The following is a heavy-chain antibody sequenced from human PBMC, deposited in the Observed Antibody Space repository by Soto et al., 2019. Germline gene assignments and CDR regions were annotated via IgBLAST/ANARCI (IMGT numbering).Heavy chain of an antibody. CDR1: GYTFTSNS. D-gene: IGHD3-3*01. CDR2: IIPIFGTA. Sequence: SSVKVSCKASGYTFTSNSIGWVRQAPGQGLEWMGGIIPIFGTANYAQKFQGRVTITADKSTSTAYMELSSLRSEDTAVYYCARHKYYEFWSGYSDYYYYGMDVWGQGTTVTVS. V-gene: IGHV1-69*06. CDR3: ARHKYYEFWSGYSDYYYYGMDV. J-gene: IGHJ6*02.